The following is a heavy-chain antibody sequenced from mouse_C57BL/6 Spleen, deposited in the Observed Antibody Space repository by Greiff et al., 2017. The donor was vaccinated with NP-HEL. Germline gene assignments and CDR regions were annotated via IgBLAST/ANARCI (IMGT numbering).Heavy chain of an antibody. CDR3: ARTGELSYWYFDV. CDR1: GYTFTSYW. Sequence: QVQLQQSGADLVKPGASVKLSCTASGYTFTSYWMHWVHQRPGQGLEWIGYINPSSGYTYYNEKFKGKATLTADKSASTAYMQLSSLTYEDSAVYFCARTGELSYWYFDVWGTGTTATVSS. V-gene: IGHV1-7*01. CDR2: INPSSGYT. J-gene: IGHJ1*03.